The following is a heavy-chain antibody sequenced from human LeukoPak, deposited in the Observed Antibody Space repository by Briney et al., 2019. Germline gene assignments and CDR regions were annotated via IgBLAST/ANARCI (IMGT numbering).Heavy chain of an antibody. D-gene: IGHD1-26*01. CDR3: AKYGPQDSGSSHFDY. J-gene: IGHJ4*02. Sequence: GKSLRLSCAASGFTFSSYAMSWVRQAPGKGLEWVSAIRDSGSSTHYADSVKGRFTTSRDNSKNTLFLQMNSLRAEDTAIYYCAKYGPQDSGSSHFDYWGQGALVTVSS. CDR2: IRDSGSST. CDR1: GFTFSSYA. V-gene: IGHV3-23*01.